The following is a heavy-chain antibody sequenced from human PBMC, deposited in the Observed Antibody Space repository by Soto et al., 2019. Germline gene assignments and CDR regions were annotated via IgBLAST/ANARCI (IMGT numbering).Heavy chain of an antibody. D-gene: IGHD6-19*01. CDR2: IIPIFGTA. Sequence: SVKGSCKASVCTFSSDAISWVRQAPGQGLEWMGGIIPIFGTANYAQKFQGRVTITADESTSTAYMELSSLRSEDTAVYYCARERAVAGTVNWFDPWGQGTLVTVSS. CDR3: ARERAVAGTVNWFDP. CDR1: VCTFSSDA. V-gene: IGHV1-69*13. J-gene: IGHJ5*02.